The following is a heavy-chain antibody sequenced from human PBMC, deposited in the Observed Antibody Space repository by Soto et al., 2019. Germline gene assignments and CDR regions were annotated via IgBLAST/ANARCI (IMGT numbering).Heavy chain of an antibody. CDR3: TRDASRDSSARGWFDP. J-gene: IGHJ5*02. CDR2: ISSNSAYI. Sequence: GGSLRLSCAASGFTFRSFTMNWVRQAPGKGLEWVSTISSNSAYIYYTDALRGRFTISRDNAKNSLHLQTNSLRAEDTAVYYCTRDASRDSSARGWFDPWGPGTLVTVSS. V-gene: IGHV3-21*01. CDR1: GFTFRSFT. D-gene: IGHD6-13*01.